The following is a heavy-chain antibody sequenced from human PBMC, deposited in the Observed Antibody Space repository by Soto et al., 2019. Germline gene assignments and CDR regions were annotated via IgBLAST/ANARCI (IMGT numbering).Heavy chain of an antibody. D-gene: IGHD5-12*01. Sequence: SETLSLTCAVSGYPISSGYYWGWVRQPPGKGLEWIGIIHHSGSTYYNPSLRSRITISVDTSKNQFSLKMPSVTAADTAVYYCARSSGYVPGGYWGQGILVTSPQ. CDR1: GYPISSGYY. CDR3: ARSSGYVPGGY. V-gene: IGHV4-38-2*01. J-gene: IGHJ4*02. CDR2: IHHSGST.